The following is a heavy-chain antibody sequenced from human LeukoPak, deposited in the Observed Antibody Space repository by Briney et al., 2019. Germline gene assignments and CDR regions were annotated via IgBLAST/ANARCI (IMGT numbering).Heavy chain of an antibody. V-gene: IGHV3-66*02. CDR2: IYSGGST. D-gene: IGHD3-3*01. J-gene: IGHJ6*03. CDR1: GFTVSSNY. CDR3: ARDHDFWSGYPIYYMDV. Sequence: GGSLRLSCAASGFTVSSNYMSWVRQAPGKGLEWVSVIYSGGSTYYSDSVKGRFTISRDTSKNTLYPQMNSLRAEDTAVYYCARDHDFWSGYPIYYMDVWGKGTTVTVSS.